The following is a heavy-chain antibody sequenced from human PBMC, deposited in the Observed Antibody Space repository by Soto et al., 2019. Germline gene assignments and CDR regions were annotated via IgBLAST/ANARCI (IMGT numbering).Heavy chain of an antibody. Sequence: ASVKVSCKASGDTFTNFGISWVRQAPGQGLEWMGWISAYNGNTNYAQNFQGRVTMTTDTSTSTAYMELRSLRSDDTAVYFCAREGRLHWFESSGQGTLVTVSS. J-gene: IGHJ5*01. V-gene: IGHV1-18*01. CDR3: AREGRLHWFES. CDR1: GDTFTNFG. CDR2: ISAYNGNT.